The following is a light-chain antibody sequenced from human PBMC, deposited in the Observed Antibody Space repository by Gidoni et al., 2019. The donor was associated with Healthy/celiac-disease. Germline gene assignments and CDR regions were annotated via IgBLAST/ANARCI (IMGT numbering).Light chain of an antibody. CDR1: QSLNRW. Sequence: EIQMTQSPATLSASVGDRVTMTCRASQSLNRWLAWYQQKPGKAPKLLIHKASSLESGVPSRFSGSGSGTEFSLTISGLQPDDFATYYCQQYNSYSRTFGQGTTVE. CDR3: QQYNSYSRT. V-gene: IGKV1-5*03. CDR2: KAS. J-gene: IGKJ1*01.